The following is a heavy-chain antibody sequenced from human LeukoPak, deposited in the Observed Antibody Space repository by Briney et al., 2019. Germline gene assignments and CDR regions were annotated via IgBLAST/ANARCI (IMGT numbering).Heavy chain of an antibody. CDR1: GFTFSSYA. Sequence: PGGSLRLSCAASGFTFSSYAMHWVRQAPGKGLEWVAVISYDGSNKYYADSVKGRFTISRDNSKNTLYMQMNSLGAEDTAVYYCAREESIFGVVIIAPFDYWGQGTLVTVSS. CDR2: ISYDGSNK. D-gene: IGHD3-3*01. J-gene: IGHJ4*02. V-gene: IGHV3-30-3*01. CDR3: AREESIFGVVIIAPFDY.